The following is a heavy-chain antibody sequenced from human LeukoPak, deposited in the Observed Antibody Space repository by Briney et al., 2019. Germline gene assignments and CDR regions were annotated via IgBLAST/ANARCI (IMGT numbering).Heavy chain of an antibody. V-gene: IGHV1-2*02. J-gene: IGHJ4*02. D-gene: IGHD5-18*01. CDR3: ARDRGRGYSYGYPEYFFDY. CDR1: RYTSTGYD. Sequence: GSVGVSCKAVRYTSTGYDMHWGRQSPGHEGEWRGGSNPNSGGTNYAQKFQGRVTMTRDTSNSTAYIELSRLRSDDTAVYYCARDRGRGYSYGYPEYFFDYWGERTLVTVSS. CDR2: SNPNSGGT.